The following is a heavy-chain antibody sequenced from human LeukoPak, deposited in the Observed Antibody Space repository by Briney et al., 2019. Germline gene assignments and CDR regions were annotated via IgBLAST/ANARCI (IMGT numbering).Heavy chain of an antibody. Sequence: PSETLSLTCTVSGGSISSGGYYWSWIRQHPGKGLEWIGYIYYSGSTYYNPSLKSRVTISVDTSKNQFSLKLSSVTAADTAVYYCARGWQYYDFWSGTEYNWFDPWGQGTLVTVSS. CDR2: IYYSGST. V-gene: IGHV4-31*03. D-gene: IGHD3-3*01. CDR1: GGSISSGGYY. J-gene: IGHJ5*02. CDR3: ARGWQYYDFWSGTEYNWFDP.